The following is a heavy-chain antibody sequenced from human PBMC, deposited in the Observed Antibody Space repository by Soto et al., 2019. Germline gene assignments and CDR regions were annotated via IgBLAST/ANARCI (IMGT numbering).Heavy chain of an antibody. CDR1: GFTFSSYG. D-gene: IGHD3-10*01. V-gene: IGHV3-33*01. J-gene: IGHJ4*02. Sequence: VQLVESGGGLVKPGGSLRLSCAASGFTFSSYGMHWVRQAPGKGLEWVAVIWYDGSNKYYADSVKGRFTISRDNSKNTLYLQMNSLRAEDTAVYYCARDREYYYGSGFDYWGQGTLVTVSS. CDR2: IWYDGSNK. CDR3: ARDREYYYGSGFDY.